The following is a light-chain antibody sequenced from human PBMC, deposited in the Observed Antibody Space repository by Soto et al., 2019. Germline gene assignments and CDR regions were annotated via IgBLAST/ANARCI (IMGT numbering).Light chain of an antibody. V-gene: IGLV2-23*02. CDR2: EVN. Sequence: QSVLTQPASVSGSPGQSITISSTGTSTDVTIHNLVSWYQQHPGKAPKLLIFEVNKRPSGVSSRFSGSKSGNTASLTISGFQAVDEADYYCCSYSGSYVFGSGTKVTVL. J-gene: IGLJ1*01. CDR1: STDVTIHNL. CDR3: CSYSGSYV.